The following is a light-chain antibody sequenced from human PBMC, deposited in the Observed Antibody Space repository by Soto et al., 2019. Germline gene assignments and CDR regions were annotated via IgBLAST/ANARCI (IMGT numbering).Light chain of an antibody. Sequence: EIVLTQSPGTLSLSPGERATLSCRASQSVSISFLAWYQHKPGQAPRLLIYGTSSRATGIPDRFSGSGSGTDFTLTIGSLEPEDFAVYYCQQYGSSPPITFGQGTRLEIK. CDR1: QSVSISF. CDR2: GTS. CDR3: QQYGSSPPIT. J-gene: IGKJ5*01. V-gene: IGKV3-20*01.